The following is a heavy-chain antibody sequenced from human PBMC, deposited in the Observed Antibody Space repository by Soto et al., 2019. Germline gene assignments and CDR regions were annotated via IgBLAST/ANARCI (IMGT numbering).Heavy chain of an antibody. Sequence: ASVKVSCKASGYTFSDYYMHWVRQAPGQGLEWMGWINPNSGGTNYAQKFQGRVTMTRDTSISAAYMELGGLSSVDTAPYYCARDQVLYSSSSRLPPGPIDYWGQGTLVTVSS. CDR3: ARDQVLYSSSSRLPPGPIDY. J-gene: IGHJ4*02. D-gene: IGHD6-6*01. CDR2: INPNSGGT. CDR1: GYTFSDYY. V-gene: IGHV1-2*02.